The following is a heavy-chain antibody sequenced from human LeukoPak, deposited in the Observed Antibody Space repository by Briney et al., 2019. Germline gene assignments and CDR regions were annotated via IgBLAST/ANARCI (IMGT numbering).Heavy chain of an antibody. CDR3: ARVQGKNWFDP. V-gene: IGHV1-8*03. J-gene: IGHJ5*02. CDR1: GYTFTSYD. Sequence: ASVKVSCKASGYTFTSYDINWVQQATGQGLEWMGWMNPNSGNTGYAQKFQGRVTITRNTSISTAYMELSSLRSEDTAVYYCARVQGKNWFDPWGQGTLVTVSS. CDR2: MNPNSGNT.